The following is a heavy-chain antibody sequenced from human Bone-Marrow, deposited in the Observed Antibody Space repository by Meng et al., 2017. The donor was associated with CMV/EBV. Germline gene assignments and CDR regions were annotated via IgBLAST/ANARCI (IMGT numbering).Heavy chain of an antibody. CDR3: ARVSASGSSIDF. D-gene: IGHD1-26*01. CDR2: ISTSSDII. V-gene: IGHV3-11*04. J-gene: IGHJ4*02. CDR1: GFTFSDYY. Sequence: GESLKISCAASGFTFSDYYMSWIRQAPGKGLEWVSYISTSSDIIYYADSVRGRFTISRDNAKNSVYLQMSSLRDEDTAVYYCARVSASGSSIDFWGQGALVTVSS.